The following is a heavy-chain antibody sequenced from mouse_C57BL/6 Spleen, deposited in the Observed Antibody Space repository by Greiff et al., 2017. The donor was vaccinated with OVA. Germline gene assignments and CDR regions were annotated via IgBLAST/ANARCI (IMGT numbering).Heavy chain of an antibody. CDR2: IYPRDGST. D-gene: IGHD1-1*01. Sequence: QVQLQQSGPELVKPGASVKLSCKASGYTFTSYDINWVKQRPGQGLEWIGWIYPRDGSTKYNEKFKGKATLTVDTSSSTAYMELHSLTSEDSAVYFCARSPSYDYVRGSVYWYFDVWGTGTTVTVSS. CDR3: ARSPSYDYVRGSVYWYFDV. CDR1: GYTFTSYD. V-gene: IGHV1-85*01. J-gene: IGHJ1*03.